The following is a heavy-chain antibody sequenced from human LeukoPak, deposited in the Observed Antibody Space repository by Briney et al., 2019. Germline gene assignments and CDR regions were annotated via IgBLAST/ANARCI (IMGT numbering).Heavy chain of an antibody. CDR1: GFTFSSYG. CDR3: AKDPELAAAGGY. CDR2: ISYDGSNK. Sequence: GGFLRLSCAASGFTFSSYGMHWVRQAPGKGLEWVAVISYDGSNKYYADSVKGRFTISRDNSKNTLYLQMNSLRAEDTAVYYCAKDPELAAAGGYWGQGTLVTVSS. D-gene: IGHD6-13*01. V-gene: IGHV3-30*18. J-gene: IGHJ4*02.